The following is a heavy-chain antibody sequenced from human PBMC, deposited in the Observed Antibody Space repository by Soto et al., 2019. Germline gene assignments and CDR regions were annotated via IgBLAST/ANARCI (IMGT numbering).Heavy chain of an antibody. D-gene: IGHD2-8*01. V-gene: IGHV4-59*01. J-gene: IGHJ4*02. CDR2: ISYSGTT. CDR1: GFSITQYY. Sequence: SETLSLTCTVSGFSITQYYWNWIRQPPGGGLEWIGYISYSGTTLYNPSLKSRVTVSSDTSKNQFSLKLTSVTAADTAIYYCAKEQWGSFDFWGQGALVTVSS. CDR3: AKEQWGSFDF.